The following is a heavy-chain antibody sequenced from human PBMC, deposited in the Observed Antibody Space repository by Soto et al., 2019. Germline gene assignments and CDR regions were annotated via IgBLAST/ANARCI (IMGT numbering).Heavy chain of an antibody. D-gene: IGHD1-26*01. CDR3: ARDPIDVIVGAKYYFDY. J-gene: IGHJ4*02. CDR2: INPNSGGT. Sequence: VSVKVSCKASGYTFTGYYMHWVRHARGQGLERMGWINPNSGGTNYAQKFQGRVTMTRDTSISTAYMELSRLRSDDTAVYYCARDPIDVIVGAKYYFDYWGRGTLVTVSS. V-gene: IGHV1-2*02. CDR1: GYTFTGYY.